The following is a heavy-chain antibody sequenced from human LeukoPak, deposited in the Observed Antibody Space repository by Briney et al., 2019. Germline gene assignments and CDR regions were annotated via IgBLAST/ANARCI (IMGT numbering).Heavy chain of an antibody. CDR3: ARVAVADFDY. V-gene: IGHV3-21*01. CDR2: ISSSSSYI. Sequence: GGSMRLSCAASGFTFSSYSMNWVRQAPGKGLEWVSSISSSSSYIYYADSVKGRFTISRDNAKNSLYLQMNSLRAEDTAVYYRARVAVADFDYCGQGPLVTVSS. D-gene: IGHD6-19*01. J-gene: IGHJ4*02. CDR1: GFTFSSYS.